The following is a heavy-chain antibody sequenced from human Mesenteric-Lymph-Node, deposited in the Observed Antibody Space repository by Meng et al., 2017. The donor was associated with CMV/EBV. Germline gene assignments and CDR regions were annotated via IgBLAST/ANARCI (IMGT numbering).Heavy chain of an antibody. D-gene: IGHD5-18*01. V-gene: IGHV4-34*01. J-gene: IGHJ4*02. CDR1: GGSFSGYY. CDR3: ARGQNIGYSYGSRFDY. CDR2: INHSGST. Sequence: YGGSFSGYYWRWIRPPPGKGLEWIGEINHSGSTNYNPSLKSRVTISVDTSKNQFSLKLSSVTAADTAVYYCARGQNIGYSYGSRFDYWGQGTLVTVSS.